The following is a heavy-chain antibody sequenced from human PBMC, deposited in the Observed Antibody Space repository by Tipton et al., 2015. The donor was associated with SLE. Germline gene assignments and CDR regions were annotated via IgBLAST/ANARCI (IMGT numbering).Heavy chain of an antibody. V-gene: IGHV4-59*01. Sequence: TLSLTCTVSGGSISSYYWSWIRQPPGKGLEWIGYIYYSGSTNYNPSLKSRVTLSVDTSKNQFSLKLSSVTAADTAVYYCARVGENYYDSSGYYYYWGQGTLVTVSS. CDR1: GGSISSYY. CDR2: IYYSGST. J-gene: IGHJ4*02. CDR3: ARVGENYYDSSGYYYY. D-gene: IGHD3-22*01.